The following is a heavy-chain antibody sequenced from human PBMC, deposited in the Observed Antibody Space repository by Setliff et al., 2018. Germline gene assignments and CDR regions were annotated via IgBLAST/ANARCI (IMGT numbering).Heavy chain of an antibody. CDR1: GFTFSNYR. CDR2: IWHDGGNK. V-gene: IGHV3-33*08. Sequence: LRPSCAASGFTFSNYRMHWVRQAPGKGLEWVAVIWHDGGNKYHADSVKGRFTISRDNSKNTLYLQMNSLRPEDTAVYYCARTCSGSGCYAGLESWGQGTPVTVSS. D-gene: IGHD2-15*01. CDR3: ARTCSGSGCYAGLES. J-gene: IGHJ4*02.